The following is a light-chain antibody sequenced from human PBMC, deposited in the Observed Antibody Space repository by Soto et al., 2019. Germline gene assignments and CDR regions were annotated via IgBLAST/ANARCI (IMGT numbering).Light chain of an antibody. V-gene: IGLV3-9*01. CDR2: RDY. Sequence: SYELTQPLSVSVALGQTARITCGGENIGSRNVHWYQQRPGQAPVLVIYRDYNRPSGIPERFSGSNSGNTATLTISRAQAGDAADYYCQAWGTTMVVFGGGTKLTVL. J-gene: IGLJ2*01. CDR1: NIGSRN. CDR3: QAWGTTMVV.